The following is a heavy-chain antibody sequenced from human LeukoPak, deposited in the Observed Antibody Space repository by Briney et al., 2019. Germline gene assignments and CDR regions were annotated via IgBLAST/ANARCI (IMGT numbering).Heavy chain of an antibody. CDR3: ARSQMYYYDSSGSFDY. CDR1: GFTFSSYA. CDR2: ISGSGGST. Sequence: GGSLRLSCAASGFTFSSYAMNWVRQAPGKGLEWVSAISGSGGSTYYADSVKGRFTISRDNSKNTLYLQMNSLRAEDTAVYYCARSQMYYYDSSGSFDYWGQGTLVTVSS. J-gene: IGHJ4*02. V-gene: IGHV3-23*01. D-gene: IGHD3-22*01.